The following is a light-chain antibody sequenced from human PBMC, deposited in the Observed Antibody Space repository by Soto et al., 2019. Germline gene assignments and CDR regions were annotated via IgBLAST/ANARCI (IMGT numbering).Light chain of an antibody. CDR1: QSVSSY. CDR3: QQRSNWPLV. V-gene: IGKV3-11*01. CDR2: DAS. J-gene: IGKJ5*01. Sequence: EIVLTQSPATLSLSPGERATLSCRASQSVSSYLAWYQQKPGQAPRLLIFDASNRATGIPARFSGSGPGTDFILPINSRGPEDFAVYYCQQRSNWPLVFGHGTRLEI.